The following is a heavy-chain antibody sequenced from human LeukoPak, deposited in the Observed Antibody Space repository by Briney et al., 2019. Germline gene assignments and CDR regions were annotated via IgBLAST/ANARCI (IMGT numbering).Heavy chain of an antibody. CDR2: IIPILGIA. Sequence: GASVKVSCKASGYTFTSYGISWARQAPGQGLEWMGRIIPILGIANYAQKFQGRVTITADKSTSTAYMELSSLRSEDTAVYYCARLTRGYSGYIGYWGQGTLVTVSS. V-gene: IGHV1-69*04. D-gene: IGHD5-12*01. CDR3: ARLTRGYSGYIGY. J-gene: IGHJ4*02. CDR1: GYTFTSYG.